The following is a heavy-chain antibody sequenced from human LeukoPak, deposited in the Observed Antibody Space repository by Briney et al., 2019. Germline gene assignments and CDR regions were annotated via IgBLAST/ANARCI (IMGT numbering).Heavy chain of an antibody. CDR2: ISGSDGST. CDR3: AKVLSGWYISDY. J-gene: IGHJ4*02. D-gene: IGHD6-19*01. Sequence: GGSLRLSCAASGFTFSSYAMSWVRQAPGKGLEWVSVISGSDGSTNYADSVKGRFTISRDNSKNTLYLQMNSLRAEDTAVYYCAKVLSGWYISDYWGQGTLVTVSS. CDR1: GFTFSSYA. V-gene: IGHV3-23*01.